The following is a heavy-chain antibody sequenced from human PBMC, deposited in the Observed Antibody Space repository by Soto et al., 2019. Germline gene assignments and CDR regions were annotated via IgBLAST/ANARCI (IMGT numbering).Heavy chain of an antibody. CDR2: IWSEGSNK. V-gene: IGHV3-33*01. Sequence: PGGSLILSCAASGFTFSNYGMHWVRQAPGKGLEWVAVIWSEGSNKYYADSVKGRFTISRDNSKNTRYLQMNSLRAEDTAVYYCARDRYSSGWYNYFDYWGPGTPVPVS. D-gene: IGHD6-19*01. J-gene: IGHJ4*02. CDR1: GFTFSNYG. CDR3: ARDRYSSGWYNYFDY.